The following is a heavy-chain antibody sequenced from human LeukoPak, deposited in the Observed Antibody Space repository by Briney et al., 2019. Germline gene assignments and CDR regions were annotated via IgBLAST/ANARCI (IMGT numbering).Heavy chain of an antibody. D-gene: IGHD3-22*01. J-gene: IGHJ4*02. CDR2: IITIFGTA. CDR3: AREGGDYYDSSGYYRGLLDY. V-gene: IGHV1-69*13. CDR1: GYTFTSYA. Sequence: ASVKVSCKASGYTFTSYAISWVRQAPGQGLEWMGGIITIFGTAKYAQKFQGRVTITADESTSTAYMELSSLRSEDTAVYYCAREGGDYYDSSGYYRGLLDYWGQGTLVTVSS.